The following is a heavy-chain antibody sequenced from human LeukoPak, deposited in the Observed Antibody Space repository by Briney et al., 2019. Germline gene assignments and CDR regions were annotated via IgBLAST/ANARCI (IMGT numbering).Heavy chain of an antibody. CDR3: GKGAYDYIEIEYFDS. CDR2: LSGDGGNT. V-gene: IGHV3-23*01. D-gene: IGHD5-12*01. J-gene: IGHJ4*02. CDR1: GFTSTNYA. Sequence: GGSLRLSCAASGFTSTNYAMNWVRQAPGKGLEWVSVLSGDGGNTDYADSVKGRFTISRDTSKNTLYLQMNSLRAEDTAIYYFGKGAYDYIEIEYFDSWGQGTLVTVSS.